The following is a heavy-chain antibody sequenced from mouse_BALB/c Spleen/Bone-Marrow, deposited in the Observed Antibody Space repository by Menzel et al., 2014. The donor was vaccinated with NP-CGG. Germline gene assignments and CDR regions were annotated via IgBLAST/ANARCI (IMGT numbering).Heavy chain of an antibody. J-gene: IGHJ4*01. CDR2: IDPSDSET. V-gene: IGHV1S126*01. CDR1: GYSFTSYW. CDR3: ARDGITTATYYYAMDY. D-gene: IGHD1-2*01. Sequence: QVQLKQSGPQLVRPGASVKISCKASGYSFTSYWMHWVKQRPGQGLEWIGMIDPSDSETRLNQKFKDKATLTVDKSSSTAYMQLSSPTSEDSAVYYCARDGITTATYYYAMDYWGQGTSATVSS.